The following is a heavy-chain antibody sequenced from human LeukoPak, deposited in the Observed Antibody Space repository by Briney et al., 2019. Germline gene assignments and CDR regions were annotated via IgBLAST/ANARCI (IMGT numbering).Heavy chain of an antibody. D-gene: IGHD6-13*01. CDR1: GFTFSSYA. J-gene: IGHJ6*02. CDR3: AKGYGYSSSWTSHYYFYGLDV. CDR2: ISDSDSGT. V-gene: IGHV3-23*01. Sequence: GGSLRLSCAASGFTFSSYAMSWVRQAPGKGLEWVSGISDSDSGTYYADSVKGRFTISRDNSKNTLYLQMNSLRAEDTAVYYCAKGYGYSSSWTSHYYFYGLDVWGQGTTVPVSS.